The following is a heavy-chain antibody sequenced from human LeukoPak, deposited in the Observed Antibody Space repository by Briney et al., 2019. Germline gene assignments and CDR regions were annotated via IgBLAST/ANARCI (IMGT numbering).Heavy chain of an antibody. CDR3: ARGTEQWLVLFDL. CDR2: ISSSGGTI. V-gene: IGHV3-48*03. J-gene: IGHJ5*02. CDR1: GFTFSSYE. D-gene: IGHD6-19*01. Sequence: GGSLRLSCAASGFTFSSYEMNWVRQAPGKGLEWVSYISSSGGTIYYADSVKGRFTISRDNAKNSLYLQMNSLRAEDTAVYYCARGTEQWLVLFDLWGQGALVTVSS.